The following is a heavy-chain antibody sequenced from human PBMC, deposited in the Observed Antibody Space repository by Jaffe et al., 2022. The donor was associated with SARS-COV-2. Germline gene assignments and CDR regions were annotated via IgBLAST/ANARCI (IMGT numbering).Heavy chain of an antibody. D-gene: IGHD2-15*01. V-gene: IGHV3-30-3*01. CDR2: ISYDGSNK. J-gene: IGHJ4*02. CDR1: GFTFSSYA. CDR3: ARDLGYCSGGSCGYFDY. Sequence: QVQLVESGGGVVQPGRSLRLSCAASGFTFSSYAMHWVRQAPGKGLEWVAVISYDGSNKYYADSVKGRFTISRDNSKNTLYLQMNSLRAEDTAVYYCARDLGYCSGGSCGYFDYWGQGTLVTVSS.